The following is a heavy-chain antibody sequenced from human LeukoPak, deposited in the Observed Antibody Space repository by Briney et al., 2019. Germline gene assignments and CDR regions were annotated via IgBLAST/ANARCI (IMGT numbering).Heavy chain of an antibody. J-gene: IGHJ4*02. D-gene: IGHD3-22*01. CDR1: GGSISSSSYY. V-gene: IGHV4-39*07. CDR3: AREYYYDSSGYYPFDY. Sequence: SETLSLTCTVSGGSISSSSYYWGWIRQPPGKGLEWIGSIYYSGSTYYNPSLKSRVTISVDTSKNQFSLKLSSVTAADTAVYYCAREYYYDSSGYYPFDYWGQGTLVTVSS. CDR2: IYYSGST.